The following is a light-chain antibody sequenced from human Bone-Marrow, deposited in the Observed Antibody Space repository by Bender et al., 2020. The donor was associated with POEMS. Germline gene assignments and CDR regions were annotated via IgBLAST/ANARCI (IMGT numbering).Light chain of an antibody. CDR3: CSYAGSNVV. Sequence: QSALTQPASVSGSPGQSITISCTGTSSDVGGYNFVSWYQQHPGKAPKLIIYDVTNRPSGVSNRFSGSKSGNTASLTVSGLQAEDEADYYCCSYAGSNVVFGGGTKVTVL. CDR1: SSDVGGYNF. V-gene: IGLV2-14*03. J-gene: IGLJ2*01. CDR2: DVT.